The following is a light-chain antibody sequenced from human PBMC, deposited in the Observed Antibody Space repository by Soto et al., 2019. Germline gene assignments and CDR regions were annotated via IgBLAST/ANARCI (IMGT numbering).Light chain of an antibody. Sequence: QSVLTQPASVSGSPGQSVTISCTGTNSDVGGYNYVSWYQHHPGKAPKLVIYEVISRPSGVSNRFSGSRSGNTASLTISGLQAEDEADYYCSSYTTTSTLVIFGGGTKVTVL. CDR1: NSDVGGYNY. V-gene: IGLV2-14*01. CDR2: EVI. CDR3: SSYTTTSTLVI. J-gene: IGLJ2*01.